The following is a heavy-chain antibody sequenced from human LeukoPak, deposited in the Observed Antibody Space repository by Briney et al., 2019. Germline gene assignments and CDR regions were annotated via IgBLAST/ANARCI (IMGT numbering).Heavy chain of an antibody. CDR3: ARGGYSSSSPSYYYYYMDV. CDR2: IYYSGST. D-gene: IGHD6-6*01. Sequence: PSEALSLTCTVSGGSISSHYWSWIRQPPGKGLEWIGYIYYSGSTNYNPSLKSRVTISVDTSKNQFSLKLSSVTATDTAVYYCARGGYSSSSPSYYYYYMDVWGKGTTVTVSS. J-gene: IGHJ6*03. CDR1: GGSISSHY. V-gene: IGHV4-59*11.